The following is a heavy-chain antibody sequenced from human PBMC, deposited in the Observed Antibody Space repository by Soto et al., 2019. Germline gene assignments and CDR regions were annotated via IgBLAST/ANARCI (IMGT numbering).Heavy chain of an antibody. Sequence: VASVKVSCKXSGYTFTDYHIHWVRQAPGQGLEFMGWINANNGGAGSAQQFQGRVTVTRDTSITTVYMELSNLRSDDTAVYYCAREGGSETLQPSYNWFDTWGQGTLVTVSS. CDR1: GYTFTDYH. V-gene: IGHV1-2*02. CDR3: AREGGSETLQPSYNWFDT. CDR2: INANNGGA. D-gene: IGHD6-25*01. J-gene: IGHJ5*02.